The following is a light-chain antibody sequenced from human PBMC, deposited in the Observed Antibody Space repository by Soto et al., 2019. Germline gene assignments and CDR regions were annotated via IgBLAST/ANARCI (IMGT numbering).Light chain of an antibody. Sequence: ETVLTQSPGTLSLSPGERATVFCRASQRLGGTSVAWFQQKPGQAPRLLIFGASSRYTGIPDRFSGSGSGTDFTLNINRLEHEDFAEYYCHQYGISPYSFGLGTKLEIK. J-gene: IGKJ2*03. CDR1: QRLGGTS. CDR3: HQYGISPYS. V-gene: IGKV3-20*01. CDR2: GAS.